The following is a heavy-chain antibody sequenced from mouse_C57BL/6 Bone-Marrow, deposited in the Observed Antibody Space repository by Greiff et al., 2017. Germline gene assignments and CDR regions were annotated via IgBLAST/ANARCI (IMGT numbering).Heavy chain of an antibody. CDR2: IDPSDSYT. Sequence: QVQLQQPGAELVMPGASVKLSCKASGYTFTSYWMHWVKQRPGQGLEWIGEIDPSDSYTNYNQKFKGKSTLTVDKYSSTAYMQLSSLTSEDSAVYYCARTPRLRLDYWGQGTTLTGSS. V-gene: IGHV1-69*01. CDR3: ARTPRLRLDY. CDR1: GYTFTSYW. J-gene: IGHJ2*01. D-gene: IGHD2-4*01.